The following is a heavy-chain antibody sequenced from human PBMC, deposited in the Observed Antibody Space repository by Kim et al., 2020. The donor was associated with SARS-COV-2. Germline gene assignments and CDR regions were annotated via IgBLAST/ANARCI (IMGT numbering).Heavy chain of an antibody. J-gene: IGHJ5*02. CDR1: GYTFDTFS. CDR3: AREGSGSSNSLDP. V-gene: IGHV1-3*01. CDR2: INGGNGNT. D-gene: IGHD3-10*01. Sequence: ASVKVSCKASGYTFDTFSLYWLRQAPGQRFEWMGWINGGNGNTRYSQNFQGRVIFTRDTSATTAYMELTSLTFKDTAVYYCAREGSGSSNSLDPWGQGPL.